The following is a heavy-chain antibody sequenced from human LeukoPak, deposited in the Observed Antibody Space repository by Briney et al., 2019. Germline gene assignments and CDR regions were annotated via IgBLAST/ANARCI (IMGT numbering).Heavy chain of an antibody. Sequence: SETLSLTCAAYGGSFSGYYWSWIRQPPGKGLEWIGEINHSGSTNYNPSLKSRVTISVDTSKNQFSLKLSSVTAADTAVYYCARVGYSSFDYWGQGTLVTVSS. J-gene: IGHJ4*02. D-gene: IGHD6-13*01. V-gene: IGHV4-34*01. CDR2: INHSGST. CDR1: GGSFSGYY. CDR3: ARVGYSSFDY.